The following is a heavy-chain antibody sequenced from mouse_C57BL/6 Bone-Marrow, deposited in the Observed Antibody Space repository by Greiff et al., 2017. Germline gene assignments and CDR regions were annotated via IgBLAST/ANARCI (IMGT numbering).Heavy chain of an antibody. D-gene: IGHD2-4*01. Sequence: VQLQQSGPELVKPGASVKISCKASGYSFTDYNMNWVKQSNGKSLEWIGVINPNYGTTSYNQKFKGKATLTVDQSSSTAYMQINSLTSEDSAIYDGAGGYDYDYAMNYWGQGTSVTVSS. CDR2: INPNYGTT. CDR3: AGGYDYDYAMNY. J-gene: IGHJ4*01. CDR1: GYSFTDYN. V-gene: IGHV1-39*01.